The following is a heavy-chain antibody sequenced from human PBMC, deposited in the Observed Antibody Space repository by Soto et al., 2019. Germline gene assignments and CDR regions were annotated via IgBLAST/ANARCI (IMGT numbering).Heavy chain of an antibody. V-gene: IGHV3-30-3*01. Sequence: QVQLVESGGGVVQPGRSLRLSCAASGFTFTAYPIHWVRQAPGQGLEWVAVISYDETTKYYADSVKGRFTISRDNSQNTLILQMNSLKPEDTAVYYCVSGTSPMGPFDRWGQGTLVTASS. J-gene: IGHJ4*02. D-gene: IGHD1-26*01. CDR3: VSGTSPMGPFDR. CDR2: ISYDETTK. CDR1: GFTFTAYP.